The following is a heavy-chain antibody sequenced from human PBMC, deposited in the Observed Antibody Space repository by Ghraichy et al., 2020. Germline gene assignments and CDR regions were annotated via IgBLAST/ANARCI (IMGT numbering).Heavy chain of an antibody. CDR2: INPNTGGT. CDR1: GYTFTGYY. CDR3: ARGEMSTTRRVYGPEDC. Sequence: ASVKVSCKASGYTFTGYYIHWVRQAPGQGLEWMGWINPNTGGTNYAQQFQGRVTLTRDTSISTAYMELSSLRSDDTAVYYCARGEMSTTRRVYGPEDCWGQGTLVTVSS. D-gene: IGHD5-24*01. V-gene: IGHV1-2*02. J-gene: IGHJ4*02.